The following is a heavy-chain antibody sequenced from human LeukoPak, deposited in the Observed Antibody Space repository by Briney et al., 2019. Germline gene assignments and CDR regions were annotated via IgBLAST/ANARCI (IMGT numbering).Heavy chain of an antibody. Sequence: ASVTVSFKASGYTFTIYGISWVRQAPGQGGEGMGWISAYNGNTNYSQKLQGRVTMTTDTSTSTAYMELRSLRSDDTAVYYCARDSPYDSSGYYYVEPYFDYWGQGTLVTVSS. CDR3: ARDSPYDSSGYYYVEPYFDY. D-gene: IGHD3-22*01. CDR1: GYTFTIYG. CDR2: ISAYNGNT. V-gene: IGHV1-18*01. J-gene: IGHJ4*02.